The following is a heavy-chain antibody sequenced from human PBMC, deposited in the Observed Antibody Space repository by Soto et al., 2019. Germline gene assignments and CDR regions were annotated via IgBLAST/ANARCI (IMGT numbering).Heavy chain of an antibody. CDR3: ARDHNSGCDY. D-gene: IGHD6-19*01. Sequence: VGSLRLSFAASGLTFSSYWMSCVRQAPGKGLEWVANIKQDGSERYYGDSVKVRFTISRDNAKNSLYLQMNRLRAEDTAVYYCARDHNSGCDYWAQGTLVTVYS. CDR1: GLTFSSYW. CDR2: IKQDGSER. J-gene: IGHJ4*02. V-gene: IGHV3-7*01.